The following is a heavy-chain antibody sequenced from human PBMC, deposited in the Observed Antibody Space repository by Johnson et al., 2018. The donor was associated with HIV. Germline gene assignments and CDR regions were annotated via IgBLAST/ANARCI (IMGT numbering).Heavy chain of an antibody. CDR3: ARDRRGATIDDAFDM. CDR2: NCSGGRT. D-gene: IGHD1-26*01. J-gene: IGHJ3*02. Sequence: EMQLVESGGGLIQPGGSLRLSCAASGFTVSSNYMSWVRQAPGKGLEWVSGLNCSGGRTGYADSVKGRFTISRDNAKNSLYLQMNSLRAEDTAVYYFARDRRGATIDDAFDMWGQGTLVTVS. CDR1: GFTVSSNY. V-gene: IGHV3-66*03.